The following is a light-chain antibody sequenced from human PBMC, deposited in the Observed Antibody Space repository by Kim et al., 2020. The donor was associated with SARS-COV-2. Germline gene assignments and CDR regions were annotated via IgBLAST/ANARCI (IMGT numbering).Light chain of an antibody. Sequence: ALRKAVMITRQGNSSRSYAATCYQQKPGQPPIVVIYGKNNRPAVIPGRSSGCSSGNTASLTISGTQAGDDADYYSNPRNSNDNLVFGGGTQLTVL. CDR2: GKN. J-gene: IGLJ2*01. CDR1: SSRSYA. CDR3: NPRNSNDNLV. V-gene: IGLV3-19*01.